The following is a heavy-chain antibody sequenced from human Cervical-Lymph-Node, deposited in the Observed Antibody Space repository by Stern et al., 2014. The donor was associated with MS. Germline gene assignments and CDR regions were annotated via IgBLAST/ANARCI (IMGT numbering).Heavy chain of an antibody. CDR3: ARATDL. Sequence: QAQLVESGPGLLRPSETLSLTCTVSGASITSYYWSWIRQPPGKGLEWIGYIYYSGTTNYNASLKGRVAISIDTSKTQFSLRLSSVTAADTAVYYCARATDLWGQGTLVTVSS. CDR1: GASITSYY. V-gene: IGHV4-59*01. J-gene: IGHJ5*02. CDR2: IYYSGTT.